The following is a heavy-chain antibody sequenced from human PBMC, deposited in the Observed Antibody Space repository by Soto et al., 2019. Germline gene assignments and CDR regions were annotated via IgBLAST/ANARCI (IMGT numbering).Heavy chain of an antibody. CDR2: IYYSGST. CDR3: ARTSWFGELTLLLFDP. V-gene: IGHV4-59*06. Sequence: PSETLSLTCTVSGGSISSYYWSWIRQHPGKGLEWIGYIYYSGSTYYNPSLKSRVTISVDTSKNQFSLKLSSVTAADTAVYYCARTSWFGELTLLLFDPWGQGTLVTVSS. CDR1: GGSISSYY. J-gene: IGHJ5*02. D-gene: IGHD3-10*01.